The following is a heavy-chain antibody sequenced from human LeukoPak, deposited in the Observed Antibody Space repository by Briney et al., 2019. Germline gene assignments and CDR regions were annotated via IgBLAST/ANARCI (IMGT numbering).Heavy chain of an antibody. Sequence: RGSLRLSSTVSGFTVSSNSMSWVRQAPGKGLEWVSFIYSDNTHYSDSVKGRFTISRDNSKNTLYLQMNSLRAEDTAVYYCARRAGAYSHPYDYRGQGTLVTVSS. CDR1: GFTVSSNS. CDR3: ARRAGAYSHPYDY. CDR2: IYSDNT. J-gene: IGHJ4*02. D-gene: IGHD4/OR15-4a*01. V-gene: IGHV3-53*01.